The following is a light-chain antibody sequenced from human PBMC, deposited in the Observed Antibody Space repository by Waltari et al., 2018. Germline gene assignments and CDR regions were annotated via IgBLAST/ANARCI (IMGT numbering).Light chain of an antibody. CDR1: SSDVGGYNY. Sequence: QSALTQPASVSGSPGQSITISCTGNSSDVGGYNYVSWYQQHPGKAPKLMIYDVSNRPYGVLNRSSGPKSGNTASLTISGLQAEDEADYYCSSYTSSSTLVVFGGGTKLTVL. CDR3: SSYTSSSTLVV. CDR2: DVS. V-gene: IGLV2-14*03. J-gene: IGLJ2*01.